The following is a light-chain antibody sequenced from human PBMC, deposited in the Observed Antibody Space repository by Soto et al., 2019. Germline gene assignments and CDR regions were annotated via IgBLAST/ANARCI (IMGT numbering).Light chain of an antibody. CDR3: QQYNNWPPTWT. J-gene: IGKJ1*01. Sequence: EIVMTQSPATLSVSPGERATLSCRASQSVSSNLAWYQQKPGQAPRLLIYGASTRATGIPARFRGSGSGTDFTNTISSLQSEDFALYYCQQYNNWPPTWTFSQGTNVEIK. CDR2: GAS. CDR1: QSVSSN. V-gene: IGKV3-15*01.